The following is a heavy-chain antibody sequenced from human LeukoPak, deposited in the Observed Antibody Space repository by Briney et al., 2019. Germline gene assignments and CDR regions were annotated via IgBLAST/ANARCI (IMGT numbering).Heavy chain of an antibody. CDR2: ISSSSSTI. CDR3: ARGVVVVVAATYHWFDP. D-gene: IGHD2-15*01. Sequence: GGSLRLSCAASGFTFSSCSMNWVRQAPGKGLEWVSYISSSSSTIYYADSVKGRFTISRDNAKNSLFLHMTSLRAEDTAVYYCARGVVVVVAATYHWFDPWGQGSLVTVSS. J-gene: IGHJ5*02. V-gene: IGHV3-48*01. CDR1: GFTFSSCS.